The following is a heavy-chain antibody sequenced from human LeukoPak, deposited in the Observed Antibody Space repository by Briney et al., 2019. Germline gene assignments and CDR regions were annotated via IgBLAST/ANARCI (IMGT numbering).Heavy chain of an antibody. D-gene: IGHD4-17*01. CDR1: GFTFSSYA. Sequence: GRSLRLSCAASGFTFSSYAMHWVRQAPGKGLEWMAVISYDGSNQYYADSVKGRFTNSRDNSKNTLFLQMNSLRAEDTAVYYCASPTVTTGFDYWGQGTLVTVSS. CDR3: ASPTVTTGFDY. CDR2: ISYDGSNQ. V-gene: IGHV3-30*04. J-gene: IGHJ4*02.